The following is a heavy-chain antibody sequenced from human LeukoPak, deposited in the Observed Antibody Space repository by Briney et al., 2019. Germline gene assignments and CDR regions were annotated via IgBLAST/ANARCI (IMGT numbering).Heavy chain of an antibody. CDR2: ISNDGSQE. V-gene: IGHV3-30-3*01. CDR1: GFSFSTYS. J-gene: IGHJ6*02. CDR3: VRELYNYGMDV. Sequence: GGSLRLSCAASGFSFSTYSMHWVRQAPGKGLEWVMAISNDGSQEYYADSVKGRFTISRDNSKNTLYLQMNSLRPEDTAVSYCVRELYNYGMDVWGQGTTVTV.